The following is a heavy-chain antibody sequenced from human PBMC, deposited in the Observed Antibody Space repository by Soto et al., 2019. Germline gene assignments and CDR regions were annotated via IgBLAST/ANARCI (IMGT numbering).Heavy chain of an antibody. J-gene: IGHJ6*02. CDR1: GFTFNNYW. CDR3: ARDPYGLDV. Sequence: HPGGSLRLSCAASGFTFNNYWMHWVRQGPGKGLMWVSRINNNGRSTTYADSVKGRFTISRDNAKNTLYLQMNSLRAEDTAVYYCARDPYGLDVWGQGTTVTVSS. CDR2: INNNGRST. V-gene: IGHV3-74*01.